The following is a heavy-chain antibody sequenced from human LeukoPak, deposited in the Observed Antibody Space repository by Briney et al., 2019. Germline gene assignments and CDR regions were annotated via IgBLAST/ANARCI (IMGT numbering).Heavy chain of an antibody. V-gene: IGHV3-53*01. D-gene: IGHD6-19*01. CDR2: IYSGGST. Sequence: GGSLRLSCAASGFTFSSYAMSWVRQAPGKGLEWVSVIYSGGSTYYADSVKGRFTISRDSSKNTLYLQMNSLRAEDTAVYYCARETSSGFDYWGQGTLVTVSS. J-gene: IGHJ4*02. CDR1: GFTFSSYA. CDR3: ARETSSGFDY.